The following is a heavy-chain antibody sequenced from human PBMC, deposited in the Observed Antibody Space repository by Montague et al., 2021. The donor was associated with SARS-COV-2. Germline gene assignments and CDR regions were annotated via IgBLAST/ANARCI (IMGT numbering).Heavy chain of an antibody. CDR3: ARVADLDVFSVYYYGLDV. CDR1: GGSLSSFY. V-gene: IGHV4-59*01. CDR2: IHYSGST. J-gene: IGHJ6*02. D-gene: IGHD3-3*01. Sequence: SETLSLTCSVSGGSLSSFYWSWIRQPPGPGLEYIWYIHYSGSTNFSPSLNSRVSISLDTSKYQVSLNLRSVPTADTAVYYCARVADLDVFSVYYYGLDVWGQGPSVPVPS.